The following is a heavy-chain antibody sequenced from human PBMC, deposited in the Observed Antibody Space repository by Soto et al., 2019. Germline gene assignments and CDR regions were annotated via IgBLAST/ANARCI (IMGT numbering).Heavy chain of an antibody. D-gene: IGHD6-13*01. Sequence: QVQLVQSGAEVKKPGASVKVSCRTSGYTFTHYYIHWVRQAPGQGLEWLAIINPASGSTNYAQDFQGRVTSTMDTSTTTVYMALSGLRAVDTAIFYCARDLAAGDHWGQGTLVTVSS. CDR3: ARDLAAGDH. V-gene: IGHV1-46*01. CDR1: GYTFTHYY. CDR2: INPASGST. J-gene: IGHJ4*02.